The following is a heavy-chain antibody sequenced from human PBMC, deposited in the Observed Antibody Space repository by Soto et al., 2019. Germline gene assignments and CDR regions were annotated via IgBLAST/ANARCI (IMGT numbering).Heavy chain of an antibody. J-gene: IGHJ6*02. D-gene: IGHD2-21*02. Sequence: QVQLQESGPGLVRPSQTLSLTCTVSGGSISSEYYRWTWIRQAPGKGLEWIGYIHYSGSVHYNPSLQSRLTMSVDTSKNLFSLKLSSVTAADTAVYFCAREDDGGDRDYYGLDVWGQGTTVTVSS. V-gene: IGHV4-30-4*01. CDR1: GGSISSEYYR. CDR3: AREDDGGDRDYYGLDV. CDR2: IHYSGSV.